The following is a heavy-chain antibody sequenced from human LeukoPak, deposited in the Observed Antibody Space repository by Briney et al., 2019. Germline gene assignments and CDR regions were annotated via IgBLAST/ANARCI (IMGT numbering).Heavy chain of an antibody. J-gene: IGHJ6*04. CDR2: MNPNSGNT. CDR3: ARGKPGITTIVGLLDV. V-gene: IGHV1-8*02. D-gene: IGHD3-22*01. CDR1: GYTFTGYY. Sequence: GASVKVSCKASGYTFTGYYMHWVRQAPGQGLEWMGWMNPNSGNTGYAQKFQGRVTMTRNTSISTAYMELSSLRSEDTAVYYCARGKPGITTIVGLLDVWGKGTTVTVSS.